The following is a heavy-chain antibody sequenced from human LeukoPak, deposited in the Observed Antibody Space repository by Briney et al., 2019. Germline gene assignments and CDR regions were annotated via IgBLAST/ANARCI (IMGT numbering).Heavy chain of an antibody. CDR3: AREGMLWFGDPPPKNWFDP. J-gene: IGHJ5*02. CDR2: IYTSGST. CDR1: GGSISSYY. D-gene: IGHD3-10*01. V-gene: IGHV4-4*07. Sequence: SETLSLTCTVSGGSISSYYWSWIRQPAGKGLEWIGRIYTSGSTNYNPSLKSRVTMSVDTSKNQFSLKLSSVTAADTAVYYCAREGMLWFGDPPPKNWFDPWGQGTLVTVSS.